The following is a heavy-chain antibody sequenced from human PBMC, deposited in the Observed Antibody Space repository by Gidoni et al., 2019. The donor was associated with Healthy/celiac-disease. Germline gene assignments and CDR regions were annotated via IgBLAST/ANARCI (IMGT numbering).Heavy chain of an antibody. CDR3: ARDQGYCSSTSCPESG. V-gene: IGHV3-33*01. Sequence: QVQLVESGGGVVQPGRSLRLSCAASGFTFSSYGMHWVRQAPGRGLELVAVIWYDGSNKYYADSVKGRFTISRDNSKNTLYLQMNSLRAEDTAVYYCARDQGYCSSTSCPESGWGQGTLVTVSS. D-gene: IGHD2-2*01. J-gene: IGHJ4*02. CDR2: IWYDGSNK. CDR1: GFTFSSYG.